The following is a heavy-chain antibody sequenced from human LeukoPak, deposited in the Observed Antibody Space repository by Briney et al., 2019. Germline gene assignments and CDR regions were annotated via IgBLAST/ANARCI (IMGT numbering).Heavy chain of an antibody. CDR2: ISGSGGST. J-gene: IGHJ4*02. CDR3: AKVRGGHYFDY. V-gene: IGHV3-23*01. Sequence: GGSLRLSCAASGFTFSSYALSRVRQAPGKGLEWVSAISGSGGSTYYTDSVKGRVTISRDNSKNTLYLQMNSVRAENTAVYYCAKVRGGHYFDYWGQGTLVTVSS. D-gene: IGHD3-16*01. CDR1: GFTFSSYA.